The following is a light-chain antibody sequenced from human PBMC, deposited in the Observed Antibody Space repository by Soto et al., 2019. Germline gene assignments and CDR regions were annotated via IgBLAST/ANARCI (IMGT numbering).Light chain of an antibody. CDR2: AAS. CDR1: QGISSY. J-gene: IGKJ4*01. Sequence: IQLTQSPSSLSASVLERATLXCRASQGISSYLGWYQQKPGKAPKLLIYAASTLQSGVPSRFSGSGSGTDFTLTISSLQPEDFATYYCQQLNNYPSTFGGGTKVDI. V-gene: IGKV1-9*01. CDR3: QQLNNYPST.